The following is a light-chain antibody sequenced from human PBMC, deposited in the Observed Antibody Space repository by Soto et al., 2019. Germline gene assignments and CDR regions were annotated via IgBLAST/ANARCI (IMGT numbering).Light chain of an antibody. J-gene: IGKJ2*01. CDR2: GAS. V-gene: IGKV3-20*01. CDR3: HQYDRSPVT. Sequence: ENVLTQSPGTLSLSPGERATLSCRASQSLSSNYLTWYQQKPGQAPMLLIYGASSRATDIPDRFSGSGSGTDFTLTISRLEPDDVAVDYCHQYDRSPVTFGQGTKLEIK. CDR1: QSLSSNY.